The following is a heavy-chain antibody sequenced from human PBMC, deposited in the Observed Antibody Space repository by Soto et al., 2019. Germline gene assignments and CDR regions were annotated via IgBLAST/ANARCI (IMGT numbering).Heavy chain of an antibody. CDR1: GGSFSGYY. CDR2: INHSGST. Sequence: PSETLSLTCAVHGGSFSGYYWSWIRQPPGKGLEWIGEINHSGSTNYNPSLKSRVTISVDTSKNQFSLKLSSVTAADTAVYYCARAVDIVATTALYYYMDVWGKGTTVTVSS. CDR3: ARAVDIVATTALYYYMDV. D-gene: IGHD5-12*01. J-gene: IGHJ6*03. V-gene: IGHV4-34*01.